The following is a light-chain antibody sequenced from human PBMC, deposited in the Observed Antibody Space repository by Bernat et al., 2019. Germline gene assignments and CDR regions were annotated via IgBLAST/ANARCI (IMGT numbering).Light chain of an antibody. CDR2: KAS. J-gene: IGKJ5*01. Sequence: DIQMTQSPSTLSASVGDRVTITCRASQSISSWLAWYHQKPGKAPKLLIYKASSLESGVPSRFSGSGSGTEFTLTISSLQPDDFATYYCQQYNSYSLITFGQGTRLEIK. V-gene: IGKV1-5*03. CDR1: QSISSW. CDR3: QQYNSYSLIT.